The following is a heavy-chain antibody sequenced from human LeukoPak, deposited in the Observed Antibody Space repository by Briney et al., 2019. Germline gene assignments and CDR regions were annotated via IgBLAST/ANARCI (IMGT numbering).Heavy chain of an antibody. V-gene: IGHV3-53*01. Sequence: GGSLRLSCAASGFTFNNAWMSWVRQAPGKGLEWVSFIYSDNTHYSDSVKGRFTISRDNSKNTLYLQMNSLRAEDTAVYYCARRAGAYSHPYDYWGQGTLVTVSS. CDR1: GFTFNNAW. CDR3: ARRAGAYSHPYDY. D-gene: IGHD4/OR15-4a*01. CDR2: IYSDNT. J-gene: IGHJ4*02.